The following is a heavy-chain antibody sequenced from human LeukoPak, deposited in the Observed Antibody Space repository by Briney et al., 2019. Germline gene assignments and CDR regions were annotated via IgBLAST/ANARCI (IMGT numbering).Heavy chain of an antibody. J-gene: IGHJ4*02. D-gene: IGHD6-13*01. V-gene: IGHV3-21*01. CDR3: ARTIAAAGTAGY. Sequence: GGSLRLSCAASGFTFSSYSMNWVRRAPGKGLEWVSSISSSSSYIYYADSVKGRFTISRDNAKNSLYLQMNSLRAEDTAVYYCARTIAAAGTAGYWGQGTLVTVSS. CDR2: ISSSSSYI. CDR1: GFTFSSYS.